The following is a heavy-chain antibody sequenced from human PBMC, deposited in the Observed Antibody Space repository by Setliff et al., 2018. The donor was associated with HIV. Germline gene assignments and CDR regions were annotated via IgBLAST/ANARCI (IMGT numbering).Heavy chain of an antibody. CDR2: IYHSGTT. D-gene: IGHD3-16*02. Sequence: SETLSLTCAVSGYSISSGYYWGWIRQPPGKGLEWVGSIYHSGTTYYNPSLKSRVTMSVDTSKNQFSLKLTSVTAADAAVYYCARGSDYIWGNYRFPFDYWGQGTLVTVSS. J-gene: IGHJ4*02. CDR3: ARGSDYIWGNYRFPFDY. CDR1: GYSISSGYY. V-gene: IGHV4-38-2*01.